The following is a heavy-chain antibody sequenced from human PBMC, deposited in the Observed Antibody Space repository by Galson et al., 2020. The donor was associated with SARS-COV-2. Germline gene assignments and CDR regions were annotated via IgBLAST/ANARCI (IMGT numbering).Heavy chain of an antibody. D-gene: IGHD4-17*01. J-gene: IGHJ6*02. Sequence: GQGLEWMGWINPNSGGTNYAQKFQGRVTMTRDTSISTAYMELSRLRSDDTAVYYCARESTTFYYGMDVWGQGTTVTVSS. V-gene: IGHV1-2*02. CDR2: INPNSGGT. CDR3: ARESTTFYYGMDV.